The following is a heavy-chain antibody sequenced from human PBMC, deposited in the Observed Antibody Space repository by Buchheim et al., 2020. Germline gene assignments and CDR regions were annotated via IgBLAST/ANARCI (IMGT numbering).Heavy chain of an antibody. Sequence: QLQLQESGPGLVKPSETLSLTCTVSGGSISSSSYYWGWIRQPPGKGLEWIGSIYYSGSTYYNPSLKSRVTISVDTSKNQFSLKLSSVTAADTAVYYCARQSVSGWYTNWFDPWGQGTL. D-gene: IGHD6-19*01. CDR2: IYYSGST. CDR1: GGSISSSSYY. J-gene: IGHJ5*02. V-gene: IGHV4-39*01. CDR3: ARQSVSGWYTNWFDP.